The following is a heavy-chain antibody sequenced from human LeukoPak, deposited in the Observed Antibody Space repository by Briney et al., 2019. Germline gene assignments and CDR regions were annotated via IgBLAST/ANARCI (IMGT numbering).Heavy chain of an antibody. CDR3: ARDPSSSSDSDY. D-gene: IGHD6-6*01. Sequence: SETLSLTCAVYGGSFSDYWWTWIRQSPGKGLEWIGEVNHSGRTNYNPSLKSRVSISVDRSKNQFSLKVTSVTAADTAVYYCARDPSSSSDSDYWGQGTLVTVSS. CDR1: GGSFSDYW. J-gene: IGHJ4*02. V-gene: IGHV4-34*01. CDR2: VNHSGRT.